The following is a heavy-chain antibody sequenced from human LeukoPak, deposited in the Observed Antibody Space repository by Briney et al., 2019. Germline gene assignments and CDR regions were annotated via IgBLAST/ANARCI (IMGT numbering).Heavy chain of an antibody. V-gene: IGHV1-69*04. CDR2: IIPIFGIA. Sequence: ASVKVSCKASGGTFSSYAISWVRRAPGQGLEWMGRIIPIFGIANYAQKFQGRVTITADKSTSTAYMELSSLRSEDTAVYYCARSCRGLWFGENYYYYGMDVWGQGTTVTVSS. D-gene: IGHD3-10*01. J-gene: IGHJ6*02. CDR1: GGTFSSYA. CDR3: ARSCRGLWFGENYYYYGMDV.